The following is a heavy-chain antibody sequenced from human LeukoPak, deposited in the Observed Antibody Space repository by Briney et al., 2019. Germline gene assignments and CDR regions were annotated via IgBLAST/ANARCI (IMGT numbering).Heavy chain of an antibody. Sequence: PSETLSLTCAVYGGSFSGYYWSWIRQPPGKGLEWIGEINHSGSTNYNPSLKSRVTISVDTSKNRFSLKLTSGTAADTAVYYCARVVASTSIDSWGQGTLVTVSS. CDR2: INHSGST. CDR3: ARVVASTSIDS. D-gene: IGHD2-15*01. CDR1: GGSFSGYY. J-gene: IGHJ4*02. V-gene: IGHV4-34*01.